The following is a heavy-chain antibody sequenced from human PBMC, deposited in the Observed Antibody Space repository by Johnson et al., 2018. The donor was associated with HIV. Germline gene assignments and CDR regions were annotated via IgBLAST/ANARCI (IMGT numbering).Heavy chain of an antibody. V-gene: IGHV3-20*04. D-gene: IGHD3-22*01. CDR2: INWNGGST. Sequence: VQLVESGGGVVRPGGSLRLSCAASGFTFDDYGMSWVRQAPGKGLEWVSGINWNGGSTGYADSVKGRFTISRDNAKNSLYLQMNSLRAEDTALCYCARDIAYESSASQCDLYIWGQGTMVTVSS. CDR3: ARDIAYESSASQCDLYI. CDR1: GFTFDDYG. J-gene: IGHJ3*02.